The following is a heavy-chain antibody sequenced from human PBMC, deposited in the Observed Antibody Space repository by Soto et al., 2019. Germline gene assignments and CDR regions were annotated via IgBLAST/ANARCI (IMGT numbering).Heavy chain of an antibody. J-gene: IGHJ4*02. V-gene: IGHV3-30*18. CDR3: AKDPSTDEYYFDY. Sequence: GGSLRLSCAASGFTFSSYGMHWVRQAPGKGLEWVAVISYDGSNKYYADSVKGRFTISRDNSKNTLYLQMNSLRAEDTAVYYCAKDPSTDEYYFDYWGQGTLVTVSS. CDR1: GFTFSSYG. CDR2: ISYDGSNK.